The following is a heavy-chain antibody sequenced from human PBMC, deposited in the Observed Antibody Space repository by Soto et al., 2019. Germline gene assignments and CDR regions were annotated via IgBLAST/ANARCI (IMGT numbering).Heavy chain of an antibody. J-gene: IGHJ6*02. CDR2: IGRRSDI. CDR3: AREETAWPLAYGLDV. CDR1: GFSFSTYS. D-gene: IGHD2-21*02. Sequence: GGSLRLSCEASGFSFSTYSMHWVRQAPGKGLEWVSSIGRRSDIYYADSVKGRFTISRDNAKNSVSLQMNSLRDEDTAVYYCAREETAWPLAYGLDVWGQGTTVNVSS. V-gene: IGHV3-21*01.